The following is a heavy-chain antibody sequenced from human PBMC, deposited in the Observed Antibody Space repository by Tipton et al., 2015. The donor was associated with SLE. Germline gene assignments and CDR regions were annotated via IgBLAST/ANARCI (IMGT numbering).Heavy chain of an antibody. Sequence: SLRLSCVGSGFIVGGTYMSWVRQAPGKGLEWVSSIYKGGSRYYAGSVKGRFTITRDNSKNTLYLQMDGLSAEDSAVYFCAKGREWTEYGSNALDYWGRGTLVTVSS. CDR2: IYKGGSR. CDR1: GFIVGGTY. D-gene: IGHD3/OR15-3a*01. CDR3: AKGREWTEYGSNALDY. V-gene: IGHV3-53*05. J-gene: IGHJ4*02.